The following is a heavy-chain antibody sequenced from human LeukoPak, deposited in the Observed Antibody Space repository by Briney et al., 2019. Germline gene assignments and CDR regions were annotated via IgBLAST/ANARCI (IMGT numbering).Heavy chain of an antibody. V-gene: IGHV3-23*01. Sequence: PGGSLRLSCAASGFTFSSYAMSWVRQAPGKGLEWVSAISGSGGSTYYADSVKGRFAISRDNSKNTLYLQMNSLRAEDTAVYYCAKDTVRYYDSSGYLDYWGQGTLVTVSS. J-gene: IGHJ4*02. CDR2: ISGSGGST. D-gene: IGHD3-22*01. CDR3: AKDTVRYYDSSGYLDY. CDR1: GFTFSSYA.